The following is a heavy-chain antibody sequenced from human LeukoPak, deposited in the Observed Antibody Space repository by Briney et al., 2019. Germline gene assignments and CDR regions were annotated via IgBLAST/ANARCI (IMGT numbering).Heavy chain of an antibody. D-gene: IGHD6-6*01. J-gene: IGHJ6*02. CDR1: GYTFTSYY. CDR3: AREGDSSSSAGYDYYYYYGMDV. V-gene: IGHV1-2*02. Sequence: RASVKVSCKASGYTFTSYYMHWVRQAPGQGLEWMGWINPNSGGTNYAQKFQGRVTMTRDTSISTAYMELSRLKSEDTAVYYCAREGDSSSSAGYDYYYYYGMDVWGQGTTVTVSS. CDR2: INPNSGGT.